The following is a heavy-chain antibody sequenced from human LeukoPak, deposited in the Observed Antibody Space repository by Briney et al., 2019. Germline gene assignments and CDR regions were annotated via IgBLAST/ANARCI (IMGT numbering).Heavy chain of an antibody. D-gene: IGHD6-19*01. Sequence: AGSLRLSCAASGFTFSSYGMHWVRQAPGKELEWVAVISYDGSRKYYADYVRGRFTISRDNSKNTVYLQMNSVRAEDTAVYYCAKSYSSGGPDEYFQNWGQGTLVTVSS. CDR1: GFTFSSYG. CDR3: AKSYSSGGPDEYFQN. V-gene: IGHV3-30*18. CDR2: ISYDGSRK. J-gene: IGHJ1*01.